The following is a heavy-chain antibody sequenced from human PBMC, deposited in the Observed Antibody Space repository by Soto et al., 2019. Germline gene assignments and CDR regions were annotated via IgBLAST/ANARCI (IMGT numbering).Heavy chain of an antibody. CDR2: IYYSGST. Sequence: NRGCHWTWIKQTPGKGLEWIGYIYYSGSTNYNPSLKSRVTISVDTSKNQFSLKLSSVTAADTAVYYCARGTPYYDSLTGYYNTHWFDPWGQGTLVTVSS. CDR3: ARGTPYYDSLTGYYNTHWFDP. V-gene: IGHV4-59*01. D-gene: IGHD3-9*01. J-gene: IGHJ5*02. CDR1: NRGCH.